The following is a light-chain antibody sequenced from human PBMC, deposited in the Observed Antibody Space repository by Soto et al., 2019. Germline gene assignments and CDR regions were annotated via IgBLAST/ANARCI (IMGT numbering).Light chain of an antibody. Sequence: DIQMTQSPSTLSASVGDRVTITCRASQSISSWLAWYQQKPGTAPKLLIYKASTLQSGVPSRFSGSGSGTEFTITISSLQPYDSATYYCQQYNDNWTFGQGTKVEIK. CDR1: QSISSW. CDR3: QQYNDNWT. J-gene: IGKJ1*01. V-gene: IGKV1-5*03. CDR2: KAS.